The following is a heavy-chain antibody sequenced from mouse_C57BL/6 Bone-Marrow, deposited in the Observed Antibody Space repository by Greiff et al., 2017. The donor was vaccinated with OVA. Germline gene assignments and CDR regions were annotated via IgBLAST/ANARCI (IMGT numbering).Heavy chain of an antibody. CDR1: GYTFTSYW. V-gene: IGHV1-69*01. J-gene: IGHJ3*01. D-gene: IGHD2-2*01. Sequence: VQLQQPGAELVMPGASVKLSCKASGYTFTSYWMHWVKQRPGQGLEWIGEIVPSDSYTNYNQKFKGKSTLTVDKSSSPAYMQLSSLTSEDSAVYYGARCGYDGFAYWGQGTLVTVSA. CDR2: IVPSDSYT. CDR3: ARCGYDGFAY.